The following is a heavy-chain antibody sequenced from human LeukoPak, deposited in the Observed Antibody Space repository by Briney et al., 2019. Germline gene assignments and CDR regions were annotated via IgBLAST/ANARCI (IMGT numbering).Heavy chain of an antibody. V-gene: IGHV1-46*01. CDR1: GYTFTSYY. Sequence: ASVKVSCTASGYTFTSYYMHWVRQAPGQGLEWMGIINPSGGSTSYAQKFQGRVTMTTDTSTSTAYMELRSLRSDDTAVYFCARSGHCSGTSCYGEGIDFWGRGTLVTVSS. CDR3: ARSGHCSGTSCYGEGIDF. J-gene: IGHJ4*02. D-gene: IGHD2-2*01. CDR2: INPSGGST.